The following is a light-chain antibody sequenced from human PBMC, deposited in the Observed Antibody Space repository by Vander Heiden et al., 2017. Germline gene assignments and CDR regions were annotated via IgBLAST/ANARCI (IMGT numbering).Light chain of an antibody. Sequence: DSQSTQSPPVLSASVGDRVTITCRASQGIAGYLAWYQQKPGKAPNLLMFGASTFQGGVPSRFSGSGSGTEFTLTITSLQPEDFATYYCQQLNYYPPTFGPGTTVEIK. CDR2: GAS. CDR3: QQLNYYPPT. J-gene: IGKJ1*01. V-gene: IGKV1-9*01. CDR1: QGIAGY.